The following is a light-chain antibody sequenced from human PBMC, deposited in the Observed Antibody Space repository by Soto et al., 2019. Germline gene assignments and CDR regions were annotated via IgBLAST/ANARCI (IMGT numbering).Light chain of an antibody. CDR2: EVS. CDR3: SSYAGTNNVV. CDR1: SSDVGGYNY. J-gene: IGLJ1*01. Sequence: QAALTQPHSASGSPGQSVTISCTGTSSDVGGYNYVSWYQHHSGKAPKLMIYEVSKRPSGVPDRFSGSKSGNTASLTVSGLQAEDEAEYYCSSYAGTNNVVFGTGTKVTVL. V-gene: IGLV2-8*01.